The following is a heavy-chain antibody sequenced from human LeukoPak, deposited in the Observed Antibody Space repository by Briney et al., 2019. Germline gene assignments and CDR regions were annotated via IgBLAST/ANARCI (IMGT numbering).Heavy chain of an antibody. Sequence: SETLSLTCAVYGGSFSDYYWSWIRQPPGKGLEWIGEINPRGSTNYSPSLKNRVTISVDTSKNQFSLKLSSVAAADTAVYFCARVGYRYVINDWSRTGLGAYPTKYYYHMDVWDKGTTVTVSS. J-gene: IGHJ6*03. CDR3: ARVGYRYVINDWSRTGLGAYPTKYYYHMDV. V-gene: IGHV4-34*01. D-gene: IGHD5-18*01. CDR2: INPRGST. CDR1: GGSFSDYY.